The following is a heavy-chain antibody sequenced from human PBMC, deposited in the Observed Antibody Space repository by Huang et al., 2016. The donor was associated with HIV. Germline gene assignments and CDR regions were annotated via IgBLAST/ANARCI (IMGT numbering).Heavy chain of an antibody. D-gene: IGHD1-7*01. CDR2: IKQDESEK. CDR1: W. Sequence: VDSGGRLVQPGGSTFCFGAYWMSWVSQTPGKGREWVANIKQDESEKYYVESVKGRFNISRYNAKKILFLQMDNVRVEDTATYYCATKTGAMDIWGQGTAVTVS. V-gene: IGHV3-7*01. J-gene: IGHJ6*02. CDR3: ATKTGAMDI.